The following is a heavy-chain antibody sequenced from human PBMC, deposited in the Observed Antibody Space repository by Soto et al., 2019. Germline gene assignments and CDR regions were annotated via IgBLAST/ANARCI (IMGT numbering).Heavy chain of an antibody. Sequence: GVLRLSCAASGFTFSSYAMSWVRQAPGKGLEWVSAISGSGGSTYYADSVKGRFTISRDNSKNTLYLQMNSLRAEDTAVYYCARGHLVERYCSSTSCRYGYYFDYWGQGTLVTVSS. J-gene: IGHJ4*02. CDR2: ISGSGGST. V-gene: IGHV3-23*01. CDR1: GFTFSSYA. CDR3: ARGHLVERYCSSTSCRYGYYFDY. D-gene: IGHD2-2*01.